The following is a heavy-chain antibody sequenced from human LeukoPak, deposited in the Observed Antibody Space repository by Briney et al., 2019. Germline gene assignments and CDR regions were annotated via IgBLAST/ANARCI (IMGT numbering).Heavy chain of an antibody. J-gene: IGHJ4*02. D-gene: IGHD3-22*01. CDR2: ISGSGGST. Sequence: GGSLRLSCAASGFTFSSYAMSWVRQAPGKGLEWVSAISGSGGSTGYAGSVKGRFTISRDNSKNSLYLQMNSLRAEDTALYHCARVGDSDSSGYYPYWGQGTLVTVSS. CDR3: ARVGDSDSSGYYPY. V-gene: IGHV3-23*01. CDR1: GFTFSSYA.